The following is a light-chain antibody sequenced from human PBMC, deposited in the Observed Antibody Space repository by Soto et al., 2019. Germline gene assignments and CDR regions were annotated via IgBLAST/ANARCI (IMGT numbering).Light chain of an antibody. CDR1: QSVNSN. V-gene: IGKV3-15*01. J-gene: IGKJ1*01. Sequence: EIVMTQSPATLSVSPGERATLSCRASQSVNSNLAWYPQKPGQAPRLIIYGASTRATGAPARFSGSGSGTEFILTVSSLQSEYFAVYFCQQYNIWPTFGQGTQVEIK. CDR3: QQYNIWPT. CDR2: GAS.